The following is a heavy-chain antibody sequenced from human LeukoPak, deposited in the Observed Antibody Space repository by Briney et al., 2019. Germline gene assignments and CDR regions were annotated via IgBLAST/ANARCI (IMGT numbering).Heavy chain of an antibody. Sequence: GGSLRLSCAASGFTFSSYSMDWVRQSPGKGLEWVAFIRYDGSNEYYGDSVKGRFTISRDNSKNTLYLQMNNLRAEDTAVYFCAKSLATKGYGYYFDYWGQGTLVTVSS. CDR1: GFTFSSYS. CDR2: IRYDGSNE. V-gene: IGHV3-30*02. CDR3: AKSLATKGYGYYFDY. J-gene: IGHJ4*02. D-gene: IGHD5-24*01.